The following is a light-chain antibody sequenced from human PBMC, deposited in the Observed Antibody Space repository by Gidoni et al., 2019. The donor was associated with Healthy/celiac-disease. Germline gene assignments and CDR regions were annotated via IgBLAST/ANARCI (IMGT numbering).Light chain of an antibody. CDR2: DAS. Sequence: DSQMTQSPSTRSASVGDRVTITCRASQSISSWLAWYQQKPGKAPKLLIYDASSLEIGVQSRFSGSGSGTEFTLTISSLQPDDFATYSCQQYNSYSYTFXQXTKLEIK. CDR3: QQYNSYSYT. V-gene: IGKV1-5*01. J-gene: IGKJ2*01. CDR1: QSISSW.